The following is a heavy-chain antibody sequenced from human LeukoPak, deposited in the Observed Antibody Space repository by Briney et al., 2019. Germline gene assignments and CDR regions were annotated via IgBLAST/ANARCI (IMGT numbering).Heavy chain of an antibody. Sequence: GGSLRLSCAASGFTFSSYAMNWVRQAPGKGLEWVSSISSSSSYIYYADSVKGRFTISRDNAKNSLYLQMNSLRVEDTAVYYCARDYSSSWYVGYYYYYYMDVWGKGTTVTVSS. CDR2: ISSSSSYI. CDR1: GFTFSSYA. D-gene: IGHD6-13*01. CDR3: ARDYSSSWYVGYYYYYYMDV. V-gene: IGHV3-21*01. J-gene: IGHJ6*03.